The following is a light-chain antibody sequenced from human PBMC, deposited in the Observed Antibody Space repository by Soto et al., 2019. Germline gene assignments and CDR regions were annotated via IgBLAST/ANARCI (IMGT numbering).Light chain of an antibody. Sequence: EIALTQSPGTLSLSPGERATLSCRASQSVSSSYLAWYQQKPGQAPRLLIYGASTRATGIPDRFSGSGSGTDFTLTISRLEPEDFAVYYCQQYGSSIKTFGQGTRLEIK. CDR3: QQYGSSIKT. J-gene: IGKJ5*01. CDR1: QSVSSSY. CDR2: GAS. V-gene: IGKV3-20*01.